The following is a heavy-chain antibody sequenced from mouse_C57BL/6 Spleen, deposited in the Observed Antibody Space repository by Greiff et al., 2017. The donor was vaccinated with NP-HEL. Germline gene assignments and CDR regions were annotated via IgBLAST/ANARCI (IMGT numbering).Heavy chain of an antibody. CDR1: GFSLTSYG. CDR3: ARDIYYDYGSYYFDY. V-gene: IGHV2-2*01. CDR2: IWSGGST. D-gene: IGHD2-4*01. J-gene: IGHJ2*01. Sequence: VKLVGSGPCLVPPSQSLSITCTVSGFSLTSYGVHWVRPSPGKGLEWLGVIWSGGSTDYNAAFISILSISKDNSKSQVFFKMNSLQADDTAIYYCARDIYYDYGSYYFDYWGQGTTLTVSS.